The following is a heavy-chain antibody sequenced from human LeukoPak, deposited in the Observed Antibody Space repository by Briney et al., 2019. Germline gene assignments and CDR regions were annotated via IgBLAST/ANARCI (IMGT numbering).Heavy chain of an antibody. CDR1: GFTFSSYE. D-gene: IGHD3-22*01. CDR2: ISSSGSTI. Sequence: GGSLRLSCAASGFTFSSYEMNWVRQAPGKGLEWVSYISSSGSTIYYADSVKGRFTISRDNAKNSLYLQMNSLRAEDTAVYYCARDNYYDSSASDYWGQGTLVTVSS. V-gene: IGHV3-48*03. CDR3: ARDNYYDSSASDY. J-gene: IGHJ4*02.